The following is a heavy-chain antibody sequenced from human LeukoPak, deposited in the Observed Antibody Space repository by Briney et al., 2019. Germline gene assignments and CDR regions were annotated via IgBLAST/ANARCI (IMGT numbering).Heavy chain of an antibody. CDR2: INDNGGIT. Sequence: GGSLRLSCSAAGFTFSSHAIDWVRQAPGKGVGYVSTINDNGGITYSADSLKGRFTISRDNSKNTLYLQVNNVRPEYTAIYYCLKGGWATIGPPQDWGPGPVVTVSS. J-gene: IGHJ4*02. V-gene: IGHV3-64D*08. CDR3: LKGGWATIGPPQD. D-gene: IGHD5-24*01. CDR1: GFTFSSHA.